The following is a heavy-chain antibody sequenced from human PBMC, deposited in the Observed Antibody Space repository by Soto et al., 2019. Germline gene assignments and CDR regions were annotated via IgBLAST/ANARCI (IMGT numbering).Heavy chain of an antibody. CDR2: IYYSGST. J-gene: IGHJ5*02. V-gene: IGHV4-59*08. CDR3: ARLSDYGDSIWFDP. CDR1: GGSISSYY. D-gene: IGHD4-17*01. Sequence: QVQLQVSGPGLVKPSETLSLTCTVSGGSISSYYWSWIRQPPGKGLEWIGYIYYSGSTNYNPSLTTRVTISVERVKYQFSLKLSSVTAADTAVYYCARLSDYGDSIWFDPWGQGTLFTVCS.